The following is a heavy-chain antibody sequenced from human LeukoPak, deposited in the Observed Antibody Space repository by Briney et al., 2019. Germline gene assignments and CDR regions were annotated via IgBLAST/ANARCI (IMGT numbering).Heavy chain of an antibody. J-gene: IGHJ4*02. CDR2: ISAYNGNT. D-gene: IGHD3-22*01. Sequence: ASVKVSCKASGYSFTSNGISWVRQAPGQGLEWMGWISAYNGNTKYAQKFQGRVTMTTDTSTSTAYMELRSLRSDDTAVYYCARGSPPRRNYDSSGYYSYYFDYWGQGTLVTASS. V-gene: IGHV1-18*01. CDR3: ARGSPPRRNYDSSGYYSYYFDY. CDR1: GYSFTSNG.